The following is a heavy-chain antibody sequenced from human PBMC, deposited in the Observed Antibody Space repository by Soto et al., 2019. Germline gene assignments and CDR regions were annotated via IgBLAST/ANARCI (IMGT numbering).Heavy chain of an antibody. V-gene: IGHV3-33*01. CDR2: IWYDGSNK. D-gene: IGHD6-19*01. CDR1: GFTFSSYG. Sequence: GGSLRLSCAASGFTFSSYGMHWVRQAPGKGLEWVAVIWYDGSNKYYADSVKGRFTISRDNSKNTLYLQMNSLRAEDTAVYYCASQYWEYSSGWGKAGYWGQGTLVTVSS. CDR3: ASQYWEYSSGWGKAGY. J-gene: IGHJ4*02.